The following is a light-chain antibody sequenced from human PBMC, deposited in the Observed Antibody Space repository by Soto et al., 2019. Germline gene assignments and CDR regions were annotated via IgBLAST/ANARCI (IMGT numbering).Light chain of an antibody. J-gene: IGKJ5*01. CDR3: QQLKSYPIT. V-gene: IGKV1-9*01. CDR1: QGTSNY. CDR2: ATS. Sequence: DIQLTQSPSFLSASVGDRVTITCRASQGTSNYLARYQQKPGKAPKLLIYATSTLQSGVPSRFSGSGSGTEFTLTISSLQPEDFATYYCQQLKSYPITFGQGTRLEI.